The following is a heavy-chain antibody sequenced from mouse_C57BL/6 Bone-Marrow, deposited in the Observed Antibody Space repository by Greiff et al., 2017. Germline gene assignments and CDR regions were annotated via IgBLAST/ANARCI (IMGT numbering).Heavy chain of an antibody. Sequence: QVQLKQSGPELVRPGASVKISCKAPGYTFTRHWLQWVRQRPGQGLEWIGEIFPGSGSTYYNEKFKGKATLTVDTSSSTAYMQLSSLTSEDSAVYFWAGSEGYFDVWGTGTTVTVSS. J-gene: IGHJ1*03. CDR3: AGSEGYFDV. CDR2: IFPGSGST. D-gene: IGHD1-1*02. CDR1: GYTFTRHW. V-gene: IGHV1-56*01.